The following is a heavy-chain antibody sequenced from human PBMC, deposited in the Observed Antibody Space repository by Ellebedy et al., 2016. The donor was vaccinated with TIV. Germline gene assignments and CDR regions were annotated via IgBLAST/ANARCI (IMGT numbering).Heavy chain of an antibody. J-gene: IGHJ5*02. Sequence: MPSETLSLTCTVSGGSISSYYLSWIRQPPGKGLEWIGYIYYSGSTNYNPSLKSRVTISVDTSKNQFSLKLSSVTAADTAVYYCARLQNWFDPWGQGTLVTVSS. V-gene: IGHV4-59*01. CDR1: GGSISSYY. CDR3: ARLQNWFDP. CDR2: IYYSGST. D-gene: IGHD5-24*01.